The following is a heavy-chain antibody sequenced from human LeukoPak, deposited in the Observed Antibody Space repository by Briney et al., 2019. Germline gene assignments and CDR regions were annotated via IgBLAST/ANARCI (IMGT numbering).Heavy chain of an antibody. CDR3: ARDIAARYFDY. V-gene: IGHV3-33*01. CDR1: GFTFSNHG. J-gene: IGHJ4*02. Sequence: PGRSLRLSCVASGFTFSNHGMHWVRQAPGKGLEWVAVIWYDGSNKYYADSVKGRFTISRDNSKNTLYLQMNSLRAEDTAVYHCARDIAARYFDYWGQGTLVTVSP. D-gene: IGHD6-6*01. CDR2: IWYDGSNK.